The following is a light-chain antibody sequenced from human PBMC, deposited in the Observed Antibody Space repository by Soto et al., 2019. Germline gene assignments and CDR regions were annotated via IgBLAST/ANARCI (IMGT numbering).Light chain of an antibody. V-gene: IGLV2-14*01. CDR3: SSFTTSATRV. CDR2: EVS. J-gene: IGLJ3*02. CDR1: SSDVGGYNY. Sequence: QSVLTQPASMSGSPGQSITISCTGTSSDVGGYNYVSWYQQHPGKAPKLMIYEVSNRPSGVSDRFSGSKSGNTASLIISGLQAEDEADYYCSSFTTSATRVFGGGTKLTVL.